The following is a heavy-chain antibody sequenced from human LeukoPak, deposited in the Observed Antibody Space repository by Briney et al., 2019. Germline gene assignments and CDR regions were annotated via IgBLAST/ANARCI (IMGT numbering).Heavy chain of an antibody. V-gene: IGHV1-2*02. CDR3: ARSNYDILTGYRPYYYYYMDV. D-gene: IGHD3-9*01. CDR1: GYTFTGYY. J-gene: IGHJ6*03. Sequence: ASVKVSCKASGYTFTGYYMHWVRQAPGQGLEWMGWINPNSGGTNYAQKFQGRVTMTRDTSISTAYMELSRLRSDDTAVYYCARSNYDILTGYRPYYYYYMDVWGKGTTVTISS. CDR2: INPNSGGT.